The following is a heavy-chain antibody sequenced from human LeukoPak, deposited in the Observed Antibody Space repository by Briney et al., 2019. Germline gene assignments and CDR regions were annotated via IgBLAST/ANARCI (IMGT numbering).Heavy chain of an antibody. CDR3: ARGRGDCSSTSCYVSVYFDY. CDR2: ISSSSSYT. D-gene: IGHD2-2*01. J-gene: IGHJ4*02. CDR1: GSTFSDYY. V-gene: IGHV3-11*06. Sequence: GGSLRLSCAASGSTFSDYYMSWMRHARGKGLEWVSYISSSSSYTNYADSVKGRFTISRDNAKNSLYLQMNSLRAEDTAVYYCARGRGDCSSTSCYVSVYFDYWGEGTLVTTSS.